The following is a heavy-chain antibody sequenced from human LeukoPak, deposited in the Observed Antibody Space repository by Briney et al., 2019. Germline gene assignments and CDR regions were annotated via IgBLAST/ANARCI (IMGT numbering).Heavy chain of an antibody. Sequence: GASVRVSCKASGGTLSSYTISWVRQAPGQGLEWMGRIIPILGIANYAQKFQGRVTITADKSTSTAYMQLSSLRSEDTAVYYCASFSPAANTGYWGQGTLVTVSS. CDR3: ASFSPAANTGY. V-gene: IGHV1-69*02. D-gene: IGHD2-2*01. J-gene: IGHJ4*02. CDR1: GGTLSSYT. CDR2: IIPILGIA.